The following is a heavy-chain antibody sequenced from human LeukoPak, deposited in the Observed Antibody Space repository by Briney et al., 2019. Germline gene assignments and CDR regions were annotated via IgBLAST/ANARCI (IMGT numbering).Heavy chain of an antibody. D-gene: IGHD6-13*01. J-gene: IGHJ4*02. CDR2: IRSKANSYAT. Sequence: PGGSLRLSCAASGFTFSGSAMHWVRQASVKGLEWVGRIRSKANSYATAYAASVKGRITISRDDSKNTAYLQMNSLKTEDTAVYYCTSITAAAPFDYWGQGTLVTVSS. CDR1: GFTFSGSA. V-gene: IGHV3-73*01. CDR3: TSITAAAPFDY.